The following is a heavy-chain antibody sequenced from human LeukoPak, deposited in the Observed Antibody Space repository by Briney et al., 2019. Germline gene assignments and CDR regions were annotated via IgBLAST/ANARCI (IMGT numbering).Heavy chain of an antibody. J-gene: IGHJ6*03. D-gene: IGHD3-16*01. Sequence: ASVKVSCKASGGTFSSYAISWVRQAPGQGLEWMGGIIPIFGTANYAQKFQGRVTITADESTSTAYMELSSLRSEDTAVYYCARVAHKTLDYYYYYMDVWGQGTTVTVSS. CDR1: GGTFSSYA. CDR3: ARVAHKTLDYYYYYMDV. CDR2: IIPIFGTA. V-gene: IGHV1-69*13.